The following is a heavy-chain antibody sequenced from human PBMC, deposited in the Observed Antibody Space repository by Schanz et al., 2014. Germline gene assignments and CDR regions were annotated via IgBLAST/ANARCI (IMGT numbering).Heavy chain of an antibody. V-gene: IGHV3-48*01. D-gene: IGHD3-10*01. CDR1: GFSFSSYS. CDR3: ASGVHVSSLQKGLQF. Sequence: EADLVESGGGFIQRGESLRLSCSASGFSFSSYSMNWVRQAPGKGLEWLSYIATSSSTRHYADSVKGRVTISRDNAKNSVSLQMRRLRVEDTAVYYCASGVHVSSLQKGLQFWGRGTLVIVSS. J-gene: IGHJ1*01. CDR2: IATSSSTR.